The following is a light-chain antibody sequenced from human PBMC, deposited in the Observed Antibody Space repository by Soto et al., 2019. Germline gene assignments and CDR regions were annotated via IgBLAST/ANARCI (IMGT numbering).Light chain of an antibody. CDR3: QQYGASLLFT. CDR1: QSISNRD. CDR2: GTS. J-gene: IGKJ3*01. Sequence: IVLTQSPGTLSSSPGERVTLSCRASQSISNRDLAWYQQKPGQSPRLLISGTSHRATGIPDRFSGSGSGTDFTLSISRLEPEDFAVYYCQQYGASLLFTFGPGTKVDLK. V-gene: IGKV3-20*01.